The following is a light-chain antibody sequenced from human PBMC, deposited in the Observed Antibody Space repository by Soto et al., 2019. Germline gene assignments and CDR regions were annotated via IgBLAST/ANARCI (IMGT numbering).Light chain of an antibody. CDR3: SSYAPSDVV. V-gene: IGLV2-8*01. CDR2: DVN. Sequence: QSALTQPPSASGSPGQSVTISCTGTPSDVGGSNSVSWYQQHPGKAPTLMIYDVNKRPSGVPDRFSGSKSGNTASLTVSGLQAADEAYYFCSSYAPSDVVFGGGTKLTVL. J-gene: IGLJ2*01. CDR1: PSDVGGSNS.